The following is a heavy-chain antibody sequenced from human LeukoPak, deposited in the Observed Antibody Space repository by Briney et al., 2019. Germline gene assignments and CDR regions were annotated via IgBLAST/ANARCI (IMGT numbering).Heavy chain of an antibody. Sequence: GASVKVSCKASGYTFTSYAMHWERQAPGQRLEWMGWINAGNGNTKYSQKFQGRVTITRDTSASTAYMELSSLRSEDTAVYYCARDNPYFRGHFRLERHYQPLGFDYWGQGTLVTVSS. J-gene: IGHJ4*02. CDR1: GYTFTSYA. V-gene: IGHV1-3*01. CDR3: ARDNPYFRGHFRLERHYQPLGFDY. D-gene: IGHD2-2*01. CDR2: INAGNGNT.